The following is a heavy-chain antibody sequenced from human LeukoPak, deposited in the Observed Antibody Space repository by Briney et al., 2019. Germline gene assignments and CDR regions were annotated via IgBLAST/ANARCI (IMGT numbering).Heavy chain of an antibody. CDR1: GFSLSTSGVG. CDR3: AHTIRGCCSSTSCYTGNWFDP. D-gene: IGHD2-2*02. V-gene: IGHV2-5*01. J-gene: IGHJ5*02. CDR2: IYWNDDK. Sequence: QTLTLTCTFSGFSLSTSGVGVGWIRQPPGKALEWLALIYWNDDKRYSPSLKSRLTITKDTSKNQVVLTMTNMDPVDTATYYCAHTIRGCCSSTSCYTGNWFDPWGQGTLVTVSS.